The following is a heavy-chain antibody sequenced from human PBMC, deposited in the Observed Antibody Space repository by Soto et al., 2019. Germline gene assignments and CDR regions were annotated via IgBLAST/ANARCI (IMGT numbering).Heavy chain of an antibody. V-gene: IGHV4-30-2*06. CDR2: IYPTGST. CDR1: GGSIGSGGYS. D-gene: IGHD3-10*01. J-gene: IGHJ6*02. Sequence: PSETLSLTCTVSGGSIGSGGYSWSWIRQSPEKGLEWLGCIYPTGSTYYHPSLKSRVTISIDTSRNQFSLNLTSVTAADTAVYYCARAPPGPSPRWVLWGQGTTVTVSS. CDR3: ARAPPGPSPRWVL.